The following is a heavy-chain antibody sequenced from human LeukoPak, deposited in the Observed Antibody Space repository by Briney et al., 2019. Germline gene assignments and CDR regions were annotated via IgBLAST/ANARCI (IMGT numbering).Heavy chain of an antibody. CDR2: INPNSGGT. CDR1: GYTFTGYY. D-gene: IGHD5-12*01. J-gene: IGHJ5*02. V-gene: IGHV1-2*04. Sequence: ASVKVSCKASGYTFTGYYMHWVRQAPGQGLEWMGWINPNSGGTHYAQKFQGWVTMTRDTSISTAYMELSRLRSDDTAVYYCARALYSGYDYAWFDPWGQGTLVTVSS. CDR3: ARALYSGYDYAWFDP.